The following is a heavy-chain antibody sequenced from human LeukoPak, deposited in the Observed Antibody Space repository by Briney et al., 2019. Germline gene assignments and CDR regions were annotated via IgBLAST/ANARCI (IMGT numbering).Heavy chain of an antibody. CDR1: GYTFTNYY. Sequence: ASVTVSCKASGYTFTNYYMHWVRQAPGQGLEWMGIINPSGGASGCSTNYAQKFQGRVTMTSDTSTSTVYMELSSLRSEDTAVYYCATVGYSQFFHYWGQGTLVTVSS. J-gene: IGHJ4*02. V-gene: IGHV1-46*01. CDR3: ATVGYSQFFHY. CDR2: INPSGGASGCST. D-gene: IGHD5-18*01.